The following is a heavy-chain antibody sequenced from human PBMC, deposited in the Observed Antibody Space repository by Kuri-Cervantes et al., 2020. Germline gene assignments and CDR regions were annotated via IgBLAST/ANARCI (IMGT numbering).Heavy chain of an antibody. Sequence: GESLKISCAASGFTFSSYAMSWVRQAPGKGLEWVSVISGSGGNTYYAESVKGRFTISRDNSKNTLYLQMNSLRAEDTAVYYCARVSVARYCSGGSCYLRYSYYYYGMDVWGQGTTVTVSS. J-gene: IGHJ6*02. CDR2: ISGSGGNT. CDR3: ARVSVARYCSGGSCYLRYSYYYYGMDV. D-gene: IGHD2-15*01. V-gene: IGHV3-23*01. CDR1: GFTFSSYA.